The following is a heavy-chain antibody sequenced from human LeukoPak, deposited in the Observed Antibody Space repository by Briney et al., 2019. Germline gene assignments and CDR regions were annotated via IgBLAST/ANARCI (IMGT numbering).Heavy chain of an antibody. V-gene: IGHV3-23*01. Sequence: HPGGSLRLSCAASGFTFSSYAMSWVRQAPGKGLEWVSGISGGGGSTYYADSVKGRFTISRDNSRNTLYLQMNSLRGEDTAVYYCAKGIGGVIVKSLLHSAFDIWGQGTMVTVSS. CDR3: AKGIGGVIVKSLLHSAFDI. D-gene: IGHD3-16*02. CDR2: ISGGGGST. CDR1: GFTFSSYA. J-gene: IGHJ3*02.